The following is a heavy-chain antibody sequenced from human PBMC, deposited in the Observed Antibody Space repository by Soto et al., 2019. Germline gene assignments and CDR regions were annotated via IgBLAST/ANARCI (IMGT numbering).Heavy chain of an antibody. CDR1: GYRLTSSW. J-gene: IGHJ6*01. Sequence: GESLKISCQGSGYRLTSSWIGWVRQMPGKGLEWLGTIFPGDSDTRYSPSFQGQVIISADRSISTAYLQWRSLKASDTAIYYCARQGWPYSGCGYSYGLDVWAQGTSVPVSS. CDR3: ARQGWPYSGCGYSYGLDV. V-gene: IGHV5-51*01. CDR2: IFPGDSDT. D-gene: IGHD6-6*01.